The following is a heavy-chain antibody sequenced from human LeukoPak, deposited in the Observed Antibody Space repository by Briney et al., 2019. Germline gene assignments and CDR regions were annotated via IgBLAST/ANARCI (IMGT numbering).Heavy chain of an antibody. Sequence: SQTLSLTCVISGDSVSSNSASWNWIRQSPSRGLEWLGRTYYRSKWSSDYALSVKSPITINADTSKNQFSLQLNAVTPEDTAVYYCARDVTDYYGSGSYRWFDPWGQGTLVTVSS. CDR1: GDSVSSNSAS. D-gene: IGHD3-10*01. J-gene: IGHJ5*02. CDR2: TYYRSKWSS. V-gene: IGHV6-1*01. CDR3: ARDVTDYYGSGSYRWFDP.